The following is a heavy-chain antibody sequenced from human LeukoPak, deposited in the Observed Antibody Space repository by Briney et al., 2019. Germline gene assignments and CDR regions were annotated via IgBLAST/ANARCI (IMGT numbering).Heavy chain of an antibody. D-gene: IGHD6-19*01. J-gene: IGHJ6*03. CDR1: GFTFSSYN. V-gene: IGHV3-21*01. Sequence: GGSLRLSCAASGFTFSSYNMNWVRQAPGKGLEWVSSITSGSSYIYYADSVKGRFTISRDNAKNSLYLQMNSLRAEDTAVYYCARDSLYSSGWYGPNYYYYYMDVWGKGTTVTVSS. CDR2: ITSGSSYI. CDR3: ARDSLYSSGWYGPNYYYYYMDV.